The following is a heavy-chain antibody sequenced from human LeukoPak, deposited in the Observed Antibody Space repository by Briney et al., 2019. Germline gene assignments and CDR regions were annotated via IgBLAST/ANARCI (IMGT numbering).Heavy chain of an antibody. CDR2: MNPNRGDT. Sequence: AAVKVSCKASGYTFTSYDINWVRAATGQGLEWMGWMNPNRGDTGSAQKFQGTVTMTRNTSISTAYMELSSLRSEDPAVYYCARGVAGSLDYWGQGTLVTVSS. J-gene: IGHJ4*02. V-gene: IGHV1-8*01. CDR3: ARGVAGSLDY. CDR1: GYTFTSYD. D-gene: IGHD6-19*01.